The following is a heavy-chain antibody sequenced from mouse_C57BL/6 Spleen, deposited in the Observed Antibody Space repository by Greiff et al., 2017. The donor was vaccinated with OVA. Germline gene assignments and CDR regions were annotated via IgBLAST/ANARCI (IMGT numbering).Heavy chain of an antibody. J-gene: IGHJ2*01. CDR1: GYTFTSYW. V-gene: IGHV1-50*01. CDR2: IDPSDSYT. Sequence: VQLQQPGAELVKPGASVKLSCKASGYTFTSYWMQWVKQRPGQGLEWNGEIDPSDSYTNYNQQFKGKATLTVDTASSTAYMQLSSLTSEDSAVDDYARSPVEGYYCDYWGQGTTLTVSA. CDR3: ARSPVEGYYCDY. D-gene: IGHD1-1*01.